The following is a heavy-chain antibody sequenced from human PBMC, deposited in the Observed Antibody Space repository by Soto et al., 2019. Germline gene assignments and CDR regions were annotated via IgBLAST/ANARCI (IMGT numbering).Heavy chain of an antibody. D-gene: IGHD2-15*01. CDR1: GGSISSYY. Sequence: SETLSLTCTVSGGSISSYYWSWIRQPPGKGLEWIGYIYYNGNTNYNPSLKSRVTISVDTSKNQFSLKLSSVTAADTAVYYCARAWGRVFDYWGQGTLVTVS. J-gene: IGHJ4*02. CDR3: ARAWGRVFDY. V-gene: IGHV4-59*01. CDR2: IYYNGNT.